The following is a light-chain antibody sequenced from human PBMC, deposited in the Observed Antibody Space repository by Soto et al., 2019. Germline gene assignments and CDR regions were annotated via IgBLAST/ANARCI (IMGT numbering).Light chain of an antibody. V-gene: IGKV1-5*01. CDR1: QSISSW. CDR2: DAS. J-gene: IGKJ1*01. Sequence: DIQMTQSPSTLSASVGDRVTITCRASQSISSWLAWYQQKPGKAPKLLIYDASSLESGVPSRFSGSGSGTEFTFTISGLQPDDFATYYCQQYNSYSGTFGQGTKVEIK. CDR3: QQYNSYSGT.